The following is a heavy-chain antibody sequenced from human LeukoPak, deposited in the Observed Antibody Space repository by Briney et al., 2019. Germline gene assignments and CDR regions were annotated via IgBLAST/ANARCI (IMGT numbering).Heavy chain of an antibody. J-gene: IGHJ4*02. CDR3: AKSTMWSTRPFDY. CDR1: GFTFSSYG. Sequence: PGGSLRLSCAASGFTFSSYGMHWVRQAPGKGLEWVAFIRYDGSNKYYADSVKGRFTISRDNSKNTLYLQMSSLRAEDTAVYYCAKSTMWSTRPFDYWGQGTLVTVSS. D-gene: IGHD2-2*01. CDR2: IRYDGSNK. V-gene: IGHV3-30*02.